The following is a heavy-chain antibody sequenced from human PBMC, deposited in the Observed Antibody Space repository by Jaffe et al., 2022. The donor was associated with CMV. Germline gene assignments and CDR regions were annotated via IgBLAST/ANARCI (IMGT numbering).Heavy chain of an antibody. J-gene: IGHJ6*02. CDR1: GFSFRSYT. V-gene: IGHV3-48*02. CDR3: ARGGDYVYYYGMDV. Sequence: EVQLVESGGALVQPGGSLRLSCAASGFSFRSYTMNWVRQAPGKGLEWVSYISGSSSTIYYADSVKGRFTISRDNAKNSLYLQMNSLRDDDTAVYFCARGGDYVYYYGMDVWGQGTTVTVSS. D-gene: IGHD4-17*01. CDR2: ISGSSSTI.